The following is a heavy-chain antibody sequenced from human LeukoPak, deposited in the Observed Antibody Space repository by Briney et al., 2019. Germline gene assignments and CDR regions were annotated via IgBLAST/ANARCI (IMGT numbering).Heavy chain of an antibody. CDR3: AKDTIRHYYYGMDV. CDR1: GFTFDDYA. V-gene: IGHV3-9*01. J-gene: IGHJ6*02. CDR2: ISWNSGSI. Sequence: GGSPRLSCAASGFTFDDYAMHWVRHAPGKGLEWVSGISWNSGSIGYADSVKGRFTISRDNAKNSLYLQMNSLRAEDTALYYCAKDTIRHYYYGMDVWGQGTTVTVSS. D-gene: IGHD2-2*02.